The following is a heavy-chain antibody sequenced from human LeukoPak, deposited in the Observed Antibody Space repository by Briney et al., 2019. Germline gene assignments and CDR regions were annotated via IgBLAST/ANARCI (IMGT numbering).Heavy chain of an antibody. CDR3: ARAEWELPSLFDY. V-gene: IGHV1-2*06. CDR1: GYTFTGYY. J-gene: IGHJ4*02. D-gene: IGHD1-26*01. Sequence: ASVKVSCKASGYTFTGYYMHWVRQAPGQGLEWMGRINPNSGGTNYAQKFQGRVTMTRDTSISTAYMELSRLRSDDTAVYYCARAEWELPSLFDYWGQGTLVTVSS. CDR2: INPNSGGT.